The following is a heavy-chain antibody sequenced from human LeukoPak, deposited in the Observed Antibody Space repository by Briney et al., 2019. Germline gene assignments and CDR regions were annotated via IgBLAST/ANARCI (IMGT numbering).Heavy chain of an antibody. D-gene: IGHD6-13*01. V-gene: IGHV3-21*01. CDR3: ARTGYSSSWVQGGYYYYMDV. CDR1: GFTFSSYS. Sequence: GGSLGLSCAASGFTFSSYSMNWVRQAPGKGLEWVSSISSSSSYIYYADSVKGRFTISRDNAKNSLYLQMNSLRAEDTAVYYCARTGYSSSWVQGGYYYYMDVWGKGTTVTVSS. J-gene: IGHJ6*03. CDR2: ISSSSSYI.